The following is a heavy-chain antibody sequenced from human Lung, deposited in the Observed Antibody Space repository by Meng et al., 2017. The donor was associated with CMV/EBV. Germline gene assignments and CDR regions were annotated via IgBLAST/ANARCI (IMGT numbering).Heavy chain of an antibody. D-gene: IGHD2-2*01. CDR1: GGSISSYY. CDR2: IYYSGST. J-gene: IGHJ5*02. CDR3: ARVLGYCSSTSCYRRSHSPLDWFDP. Sequence: SETLSLXCTVSGGSISSYYWSWIRQPPGKGLEWIGYIYYSGSTNHNPSLKSRVTISVDTSKNQFSLKLSSVTAADTAVYYCARVLGYCSSTSCYRRSHSPLDWFDPWGQGXLVTVSS. V-gene: IGHV4-59*01.